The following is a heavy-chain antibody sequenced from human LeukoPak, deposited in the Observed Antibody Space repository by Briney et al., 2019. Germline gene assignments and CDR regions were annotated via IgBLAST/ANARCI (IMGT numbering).Heavy chain of an antibody. Sequence: GGSLRLSCAASGFTFSNYEMNWVRQAPGKGLEWVSYISSSGSTIYYADSVKGRFTISRDNAKNSLYLQMSSLRAEDTAVYYCAQIYTYGSSQFDYWGQGTLVTVSS. CDR2: ISSSGSTI. CDR1: GFTFSNYE. D-gene: IGHD5-18*01. J-gene: IGHJ4*02. CDR3: AQIYTYGSSQFDY. V-gene: IGHV3-48*03.